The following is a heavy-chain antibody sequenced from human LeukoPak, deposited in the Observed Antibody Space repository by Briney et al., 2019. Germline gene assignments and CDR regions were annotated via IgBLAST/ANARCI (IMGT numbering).Heavy chain of an antibody. CDR3: AREREGSTLN. CDR2: ISGSGLDT. CDR1: GFTFDSYA. Sequence: GGSLRLSCAASGFTFDSYAVSWVRQAPGKGLEWVSAISGSGLDTYYADSVKGRFTVSRDNSKNTVYLQMNSLRAEATAIYYCAREREGSTLNWGQGTLVTVSS. V-gene: IGHV3-23*01. J-gene: IGHJ4*02. D-gene: IGHD5/OR15-5a*01.